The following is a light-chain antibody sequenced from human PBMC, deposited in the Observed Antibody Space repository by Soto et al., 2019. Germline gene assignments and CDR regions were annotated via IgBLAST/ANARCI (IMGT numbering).Light chain of an antibody. CDR2: DTS. Sequence: IALTQSPATLSLSPGERATLSCRASQSVRTYLVWYQQKPGQAPRLLIYDTSTRATGVPARFSGSGSGTDFTLTISSLEPEDSAVYYCQQRHMWPITFGQGTRLEI. J-gene: IGKJ5*01. V-gene: IGKV3-11*01. CDR3: QQRHMWPIT. CDR1: QSVRTY.